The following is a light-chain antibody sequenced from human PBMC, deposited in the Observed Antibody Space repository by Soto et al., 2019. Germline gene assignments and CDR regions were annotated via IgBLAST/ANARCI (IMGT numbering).Light chain of an antibody. Sequence: DIVMTQSPDSLAVSLGERATINCKSSQSVLSTSNNKNYLSWHQQKPGQPPRLLIYWASTRESGVPDRFSGSGSGTDFTLTISSLQAEDVAISYCQQHFTAQLTFGGGTKVEIK. CDR2: WAS. CDR1: QSVLSTSNNKNY. J-gene: IGKJ4*01. V-gene: IGKV4-1*01. CDR3: QQHFTAQLT.